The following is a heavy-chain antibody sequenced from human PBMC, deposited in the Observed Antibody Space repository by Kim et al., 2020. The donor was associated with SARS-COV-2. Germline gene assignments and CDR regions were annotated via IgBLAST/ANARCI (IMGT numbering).Heavy chain of an antibody. CDR1: GFTFSSYE. J-gene: IGHJ4*02. Sequence: GGSLRLSCEVSGFTFSSYEMKWVRQAPGKGLEWLSYISSSGRTIYYADSVKGRFTTSRDNAQNSLYLQMSSLRAEDTAIYYCARAGIHAYSYLIDYWGQGTLVTVSS. V-gene: IGHV3-48*03. CDR3: ARAGIHAYSYLIDY. D-gene: IGHD5-18*01. CDR2: ISSSGRTI.